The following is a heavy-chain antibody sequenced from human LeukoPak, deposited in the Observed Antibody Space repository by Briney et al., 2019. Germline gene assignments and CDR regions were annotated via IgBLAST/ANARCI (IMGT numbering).Heavy chain of an antibody. D-gene: IGHD5-18*01. J-gene: IGHJ5*02. CDR2: MYYSGSSGST. CDR1: GGSISSYY. V-gene: IGHV4-59*01. CDR3: ARGGGDSYGHNWFDP. Sequence: SETLSLTCTVSGGSISSYYWSWIRQPPGKGLECLGYMYYSGSSGSTNYSPSLKSRVTISVDTSKNQFSLKLTSVTAADTAVYHCARGGGDSYGHNWFDPWGQGTLVTVSS.